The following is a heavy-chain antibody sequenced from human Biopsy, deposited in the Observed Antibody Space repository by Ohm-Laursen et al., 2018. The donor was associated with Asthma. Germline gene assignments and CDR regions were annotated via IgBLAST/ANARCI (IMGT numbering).Heavy chain of an antibody. D-gene: IGHD1-20*01. CDR2: IKRSDDST. CDR1: GYSFTSYH. J-gene: IGHJ4*02. CDR3: ARDYNWSPGDY. Sequence: ASVKVSCKASGYSFTSYHMHWVRQAPGQGLEWIGLIKRSDDSTFYAQKFQGRVTMTWDTSTSTVYMELSTLRSEDTAMYYCARDYNWSPGDYWGQGTLVTVSS. V-gene: IGHV1-46*01.